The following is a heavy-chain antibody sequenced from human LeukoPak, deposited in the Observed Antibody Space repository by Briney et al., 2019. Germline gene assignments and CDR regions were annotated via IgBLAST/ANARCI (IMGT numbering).Heavy chain of an antibody. CDR3: ARDGPDIVVVVAATPPDY. CDR1: GFTFSSYS. J-gene: IGHJ4*02. V-gene: IGHV3-21*01. D-gene: IGHD2-15*01. CDR2: INSSSYI. Sequence: GGSLRLSCAASGFTFSSYSINWVRKAPGKGLEWVSSINSSSYIYYADSVKGRFTISRDNAKNSLYLQMNSLRAEDTVVYYCARDGPDIVVVVAATPPDYWGQGTLVTVSS.